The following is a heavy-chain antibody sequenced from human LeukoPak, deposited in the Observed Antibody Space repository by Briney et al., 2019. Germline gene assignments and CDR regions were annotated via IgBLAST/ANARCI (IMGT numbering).Heavy chain of an antibody. Sequence: SETLSLTCSVSGGSITSYYWSWIRQSPGKGLEWIGYIYYSGSTNYNPSLKSRVTISVDTSKNQFSLKLSSVTAADTAVYYCARVSLLWFGELEAFDYWGQGTLVTVSS. CDR3: ARVSLLWFGELEAFDY. CDR1: GGSITSYY. D-gene: IGHD3-10*01. J-gene: IGHJ4*02. CDR2: IYYSGST. V-gene: IGHV4-59*01.